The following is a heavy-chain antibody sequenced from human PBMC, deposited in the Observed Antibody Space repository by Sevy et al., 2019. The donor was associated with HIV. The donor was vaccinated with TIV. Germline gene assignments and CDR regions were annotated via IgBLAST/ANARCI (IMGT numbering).Heavy chain of an antibody. Sequence: GGSLRLSCTASGFIVSSNYMTWVRQAPGKGLEWVSAIYSGGTTYYAESVKGRFTVPRDNSKNTLYLQMNSLRAEDTAMYYCVRETTEGDYWGQGTLVTVSS. V-gene: IGHV3-53*01. CDR2: IYSGGTT. CDR1: GFIVSSNY. J-gene: IGHJ4*02. CDR3: VRETTEGDY. D-gene: IGHD4-4*01.